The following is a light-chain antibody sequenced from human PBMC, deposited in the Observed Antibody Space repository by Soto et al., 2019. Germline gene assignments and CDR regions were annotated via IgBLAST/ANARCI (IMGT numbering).Light chain of an antibody. CDR1: QSISTW. CDR3: QQYNNWPPLT. Sequence: GDRVTITCRASQSISTWLAWYQQKPGQAPKVLIYDASRLESGVPSRFSGSGSGTEFTLTIRSLQPADFATYYCQQYNNWPPLTFGGGTKVEIK. CDR2: DAS. V-gene: IGKV1-5*01. J-gene: IGKJ4*01.